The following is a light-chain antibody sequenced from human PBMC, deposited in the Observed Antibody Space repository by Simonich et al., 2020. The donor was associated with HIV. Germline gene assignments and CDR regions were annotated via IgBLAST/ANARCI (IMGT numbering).Light chain of an antibody. J-gene: IGKJ4*01. CDR3: QQYNSYSMLT. V-gene: IGKV1-13*02. CDR2: DAS. Sequence: AIQLTQSPSSLSASVGDRVTIACRASQGISSALAWYQQKPGKAPKLLIYDASSLESGVPSRFSGSGSGTDFTLTISSLQPDDFATYYCQQYNSYSMLTFGGGTKVEIK. CDR1: QGISSA.